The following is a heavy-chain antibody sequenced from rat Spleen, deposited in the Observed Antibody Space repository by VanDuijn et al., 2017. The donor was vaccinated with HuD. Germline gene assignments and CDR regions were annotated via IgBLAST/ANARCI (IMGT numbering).Heavy chain of an antibody. CDR3: ARPDYSRFDY. Sequence: EVQLVESGGGLVQPGRSLKLSCAASGFTLSDYYMAWVRQAPTKGLEWVATINYDGSSTYYRDSVKGRFTISRDNAKSTLYLQMDSLKSEDTATYYCARPDYSRFDYWGQGVMVTVSS. CDR1: GFTLSDYY. V-gene: IGHV5-29*01. J-gene: IGHJ2*01. CDR2: INYDGSST. D-gene: IGHD1-2*01.